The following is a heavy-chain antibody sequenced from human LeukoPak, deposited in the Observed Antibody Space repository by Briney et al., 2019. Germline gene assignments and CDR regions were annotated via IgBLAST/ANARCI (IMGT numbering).Heavy chain of an antibody. D-gene: IGHD1-26*01. V-gene: IGHV3-7*01. CDR1: GFTFSSYW. Sequence: GGSLRLSCAASGFTFSSYWMTWVRQAPGKGLEWVANIKQDGSEKYYVGSVKGRFTISKDNAKNSLYLQMNSLRAEDTAVYFCARDPYSGNYGAYYYYYMDVWGKGTTVTISS. CDR3: ARDPYSGNYGAYYYYYMDV. J-gene: IGHJ6*03. CDR2: IKQDGSEK.